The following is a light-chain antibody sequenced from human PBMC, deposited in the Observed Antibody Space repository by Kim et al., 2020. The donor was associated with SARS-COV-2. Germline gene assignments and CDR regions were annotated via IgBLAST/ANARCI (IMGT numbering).Light chain of an antibody. CDR2: SVS. V-gene: IGLV2-14*03. Sequence: QSVVTQPASVSGSPGQSITISCTGGSSDIGGYNYVSWYQQHPGKAPKLMIYSVSNRPSGVSNRFSGSKSGYTASLTISGLQAVDEADYYCSSYTGSSSVIFGEGTQLTVL. CDR3: SSYTGSSSVI. CDR1: SSDIGGYNY. J-gene: IGLJ2*01.